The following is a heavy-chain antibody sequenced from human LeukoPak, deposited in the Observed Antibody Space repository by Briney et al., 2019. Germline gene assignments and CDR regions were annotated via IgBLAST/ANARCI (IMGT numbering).Heavy chain of an antibody. Sequence: SETLSLTCAVYGGSLSGYYWSWIRQPPGKGLEWIGEINHSGNTNYNPSLKSRVTISVDTSKNQFSLKLSSVTAADTAVYYCARGRSPSDYDFWSGRYYMDVWGKGTTVTVSS. CDR1: GGSLSGYY. CDR3: ARGRSPSDYDFWSGRYYMDV. D-gene: IGHD3-3*01. J-gene: IGHJ6*03. CDR2: INHSGNT. V-gene: IGHV4-34*01.